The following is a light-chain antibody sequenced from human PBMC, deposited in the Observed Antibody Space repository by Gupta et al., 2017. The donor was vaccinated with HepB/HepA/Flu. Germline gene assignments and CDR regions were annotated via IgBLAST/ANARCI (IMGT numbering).Light chain of an antibody. CDR1: TANIGRNP. CDR3: ATWDPSLRCPV. V-gene: IGLV1-44*01. CDR2: NDN. Sequence: QSVLTQPPSASETPGQMVTISCSGTTANIGRNPVNWYMQVAGTAPKLVIYNDNMRPSGVPDRFSGSKSGTSASLGISGLQSEDEAHYYCATWDPSLRCPVFGGGTKLTVL. J-gene: IGLJ2*01.